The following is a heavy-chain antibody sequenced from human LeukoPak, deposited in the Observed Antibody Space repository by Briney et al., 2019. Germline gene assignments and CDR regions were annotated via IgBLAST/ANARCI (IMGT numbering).Heavy chain of an antibody. D-gene: IGHD3-10*01. CDR1: GFTFSDYY. Sequence: SGGSLRLSCAASGFTFSDYYMSWIRQAPGKGLEWVSYISSSGSTIYYADSVKGRFTISRDNSKNSLYLQMNSLRTEDTALYYCAKGGRSGTYYNRFDYWGQGTLVTVSS. CDR3: AKGGRSGTYYNRFDY. J-gene: IGHJ4*02. CDR2: ISSSGSTI. V-gene: IGHV3-11*01.